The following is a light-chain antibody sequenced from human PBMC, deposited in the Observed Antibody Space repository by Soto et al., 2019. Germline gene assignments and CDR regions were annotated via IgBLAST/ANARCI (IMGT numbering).Light chain of an antibody. J-gene: IGKJ4*01. CDR2: GAS. Sequence: EIVVTQSPGTLSLSPGERATLSCRASQSVAGSQVAWYQQKVGQAPRLLMYGASSRATGIPDRFSGSGSGTDFTLTITRLEPEDFAVYYCQQYGSPPLTFGGGTKVEI. CDR3: QQYGSPPLT. CDR1: QSVAGSQ. V-gene: IGKV3-20*01.